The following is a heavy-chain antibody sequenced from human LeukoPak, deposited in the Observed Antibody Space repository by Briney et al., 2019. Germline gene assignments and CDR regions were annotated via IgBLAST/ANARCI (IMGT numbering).Heavy chain of an antibody. J-gene: IGHJ5*02. CDR2: ILNDGSNQ. CDR1: GLTFRLYG. CDR3: ARDGVNWGIDL. V-gene: IGHV3-33*01. Sequence: PGGSLRLSCAASGLTFRLYGMHWVRQATGKGLEWVAVILNDGSNQYYADSVKGRFTVSRDNSKNTVFLQVNSLRADDTAVYYCARDGVNWGIDLWGQGTLVIVSS. D-gene: IGHD7-27*01.